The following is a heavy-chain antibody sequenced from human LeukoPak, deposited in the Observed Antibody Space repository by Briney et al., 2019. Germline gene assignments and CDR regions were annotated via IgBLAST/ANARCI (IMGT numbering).Heavy chain of an antibody. J-gene: IGHJ5*02. V-gene: IGHV1-18*01. CDR1: GYTFTSYG. Sequence: ASDKVSCTASGYTFTSYGISWVRQAPGQGREWIGWISAYNGNTNYAQKLQGRVTMTTDTTTSTAYMELRSLRSDDTAVYYCARDGGGDWRPLTRSSWFDPWGQGTLVNVSS. CDR3: ARDGGGDWRPLTRSSWFDP. D-gene: IGHD2-21*02. CDR2: ISAYNGNT.